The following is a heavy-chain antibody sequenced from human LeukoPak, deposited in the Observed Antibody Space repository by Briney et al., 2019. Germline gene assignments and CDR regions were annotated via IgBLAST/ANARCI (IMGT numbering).Heavy chain of an antibody. CDR3: ARDWPSAGTDDY. CDR2: IYHSGST. CDR1: GGSISGSSW. J-gene: IGHJ4*02. Sequence: PSETLSLTCAVSGGSISGSSWWSWVRQAPGKGLEWIGEIYHSGSTNYNPSLKSRVTISVDKSKNQLSLRLNSVTAADTAVYYCARDWPSAGTDDYWGQGTLVTVSS. V-gene: IGHV4-4*02. D-gene: IGHD6-13*01.